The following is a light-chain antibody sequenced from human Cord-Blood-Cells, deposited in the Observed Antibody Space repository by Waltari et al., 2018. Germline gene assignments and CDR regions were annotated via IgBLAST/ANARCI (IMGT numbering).Light chain of an antibody. CDR1: QSISSY. V-gene: IGKV1-39*01. Sequence: DIQMTQSPSSLSASVGDRVTITCRASQSISSYLNLYQQKPGKDPKLLIYAASSLQSGVPSRFSGSGSGTDFTLTISSLQPEDFATYYCQQSYSTTFGGGTKVEIK. CDR3: QQSYSTT. CDR2: AAS. J-gene: IGKJ4*01.